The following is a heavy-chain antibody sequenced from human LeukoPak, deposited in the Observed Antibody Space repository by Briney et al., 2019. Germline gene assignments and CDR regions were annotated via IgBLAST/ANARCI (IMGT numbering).Heavy chain of an antibody. J-gene: IGHJ3*02. D-gene: IGHD3-22*01. CDR2: ISWNSASI. Sequence: PGGSLRLSCAASGFTFDDYAMHWVRQAPGKGLEWVSTISWNSASIGYADSVKGRFTISRDDAKNSLYLQMNSLRAEDTAVYYCARQRASTKGTGPRTYYYDSSGYYYRAHAFDIWGQGTMVTVSS. CDR3: ARQRASTKGTGPRTYYYDSSGYYYRAHAFDI. V-gene: IGHV3-9*01. CDR1: GFTFDDYA.